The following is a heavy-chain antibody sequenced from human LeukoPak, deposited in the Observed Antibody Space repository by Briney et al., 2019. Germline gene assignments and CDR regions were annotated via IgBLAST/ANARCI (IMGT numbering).Heavy chain of an antibody. CDR1: GFAFSSYS. CDR3: ARDLNWGAGALDI. D-gene: IGHD7-27*01. CDR2: INVSPAYI. J-gene: IGHJ3*02. V-gene: IGHV3-21*01. Sequence: GESLRLSCAASGFAFSSYSMTWVRQAPGKGLEWVSSINVSPAYISYADSVKGRFTISRDNAKNSLYLQVSSLRADDTAVYFCARDLNWGAGALDIWGQGTMVTVSS.